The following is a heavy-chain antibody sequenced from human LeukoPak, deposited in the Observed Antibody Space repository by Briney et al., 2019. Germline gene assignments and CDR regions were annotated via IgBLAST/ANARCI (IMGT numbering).Heavy chain of an antibody. CDR2: IIPIFGTA. Sequence: LVKVSCKASGGTFSSYAISWVRQAPGQGLEWMGGIIPIFGTANYAQKFQGRVTITADESTSTAYMELSSLRSEDTAVYYCARGPDCSGGSCYSVYWGQGTLVTVSS. J-gene: IGHJ4*02. CDR3: ARGPDCSGGSCYSVY. D-gene: IGHD2-15*01. V-gene: IGHV1-69*13. CDR1: GGTFSSYA.